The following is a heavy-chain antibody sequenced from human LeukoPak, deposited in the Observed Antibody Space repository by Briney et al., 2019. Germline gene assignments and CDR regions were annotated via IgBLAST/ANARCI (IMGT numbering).Heavy chain of an antibody. V-gene: IGHV3-48*04. CDR1: GFTFSSYS. CDR2: ISSSGGTI. Sequence: GGSLRFSCAASGFTFSSYSRNWVRQPPGKGLEWVSYISSSGGTIYYAASVKGRFTISRDNAKNSLYLQMNSLRAEDTAVYYCAELGITMIGGVWGKGTTVTISS. J-gene: IGHJ6*04. CDR3: AELGITMIGGV. D-gene: IGHD3-10*02.